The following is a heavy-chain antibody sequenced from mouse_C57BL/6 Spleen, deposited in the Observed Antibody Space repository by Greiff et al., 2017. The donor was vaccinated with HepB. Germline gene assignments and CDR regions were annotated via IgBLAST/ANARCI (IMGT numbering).Heavy chain of an antibody. V-gene: IGHV1-54*01. CDR3: AKWTGTGVDY. CDR1: GYAFTNYL. Sequence: QVQLQQSGAELVRPGTSVKVSCKASGYAFTNYLIEWVKQRPGQGLEWIGVINPGSGGTNYNEKFKGKATLTADKSSSTAYMQLSSLTSEDSAVCCCAKWTGTGVDYWGQGTTLTVSS. CDR2: INPGSGGT. J-gene: IGHJ2*01. D-gene: IGHD4-1*01.